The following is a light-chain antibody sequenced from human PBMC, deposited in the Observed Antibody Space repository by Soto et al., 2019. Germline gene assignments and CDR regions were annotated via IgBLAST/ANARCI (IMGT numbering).Light chain of an antibody. V-gene: IGLV4-69*01. Sequence: QLVLTQSPSASASLGASVKLTCTLSSGHSSYAIEWHQQQPEKGHRYLMKLNSDGSHSKGDGIPDRFAGSSSGAERYLTISSRQSEDEADYYCQTWGTGIRLFGGGTKLTVL. J-gene: IGLJ2*01. CDR1: SGHSSYA. CDR3: QTWGTGIRL. CDR2: LNSDGSH.